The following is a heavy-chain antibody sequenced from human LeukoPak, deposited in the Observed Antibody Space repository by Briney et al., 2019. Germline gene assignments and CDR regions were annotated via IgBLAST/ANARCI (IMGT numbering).Heavy chain of an antibody. CDR3: ATVSF. CDR1: GYTFTGYY. J-gene: IGHJ4*02. V-gene: IGHV1-2*02. CDR2: INPNSGDT. Sequence: ASVKVSCKASGYTFTGYYMHWVRQAPGQGLEWMGWINPNSGDTNYAQKFQGRVTMTEDTSTDTAYMELSSLRSEDTAVYYCATVSFWGQGTLVTVSS. D-gene: IGHD1-1*01.